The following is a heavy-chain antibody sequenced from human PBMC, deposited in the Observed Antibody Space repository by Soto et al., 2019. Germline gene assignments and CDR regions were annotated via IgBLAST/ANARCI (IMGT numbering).Heavy chain of an antibody. Sequence: GGSLRLSCAASGFTFSNAWMNWVRQAPGKGLEWVGRIKSITDGGTTDYAAPVKGRFTISRDDSKNTLYLQMNSLKTEDTAVYYCMTTVTTIDYWGQGTLVTVSS. V-gene: IGHV3-15*07. D-gene: IGHD4-17*01. CDR1: GFTFSNAW. CDR3: MTTVTTIDY. J-gene: IGHJ4*02. CDR2: IKSITDGGTT.